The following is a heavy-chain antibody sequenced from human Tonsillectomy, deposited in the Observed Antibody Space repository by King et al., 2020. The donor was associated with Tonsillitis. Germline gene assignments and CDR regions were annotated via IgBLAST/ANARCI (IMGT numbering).Heavy chain of an antibody. V-gene: IGHV1-2*02. CDR2: INPNSGGT. CDR1: GYTFTGYY. Sequence: HAQLVQSGAEVKKPGASVKVSCKASGYTFTGYYMHWVRQAPGQELAWMGWINPNSGGTNYAQKFQGRVTMTRDTSISTAYMELSRLRSDDTAVYYCARTRGRFYYSYMDVWGKGTTVTVSS. J-gene: IGHJ6*03. CDR3: ARTRGRFYYSYMDV.